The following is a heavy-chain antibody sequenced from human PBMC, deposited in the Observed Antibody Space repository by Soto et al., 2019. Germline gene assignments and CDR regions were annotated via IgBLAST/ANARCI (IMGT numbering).Heavy chain of an antibody. J-gene: IGHJ5*02. CDR2: INAGNGNT. CDR1: GYTFTSYA. D-gene: IGHD3-10*01. Sequence: ASVKVSCKASGYTFTSYAMHWVRQAPGQRLEWMGWINAGNGNTKYSQKFQGRVTITRDTSASTAYMELSSLRSEDTAVYYCASSLGPMVRGANNWFDPWGQGTLVTVSS. V-gene: IGHV1-3*01. CDR3: ASSLGPMVRGANNWFDP.